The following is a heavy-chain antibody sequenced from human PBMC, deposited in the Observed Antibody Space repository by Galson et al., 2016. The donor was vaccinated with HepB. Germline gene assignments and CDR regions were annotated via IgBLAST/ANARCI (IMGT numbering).Heavy chain of an antibody. D-gene: IGHD3-3*01. CDR3: ARDSFTIFGVTPNWFDP. CDR1: GFTFSRYG. V-gene: IGHV3-33*01. J-gene: IGHJ5*02. Sequence: SLRLSCAASGFTFSRYGRHWVRQAPGKGLEWVAVILYDGSKKYYADSVKGRFTISRDNSKNTLYLQMNSLRAEDTAVYYCARDSFTIFGVTPNWFDPWGQGTLVTVSS. CDR2: ILYDGSKK.